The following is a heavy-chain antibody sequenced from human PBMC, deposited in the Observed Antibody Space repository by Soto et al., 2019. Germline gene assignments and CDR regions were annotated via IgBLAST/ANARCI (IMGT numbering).Heavy chain of an antibody. Sequence: SETLSLTCTVSGGSISSYYWSWIRQPPGKGLEWIGYIYYSGSTNYNPSLKSRVTISVDTSKNQFSLKLSSVTAADTAVYYCARHYGSGSYYTFGKYNWFDPWGQGTLVTAPQ. D-gene: IGHD3-10*01. V-gene: IGHV4-59*08. CDR1: GGSISSYY. J-gene: IGHJ5*02. CDR2: IYYSGST. CDR3: ARHYGSGSYYTFGKYNWFDP.